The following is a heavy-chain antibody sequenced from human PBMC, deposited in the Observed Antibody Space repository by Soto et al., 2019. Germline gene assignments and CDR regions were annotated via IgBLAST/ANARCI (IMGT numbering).Heavy chain of an antibody. Sequence: PGGSLRLSCAASGFTLSNYWMHWVRQVPGKGLVWVSRINSDGSSTSYADSVRGRFTISRDSTKNTLYLQMNSLRAEDTAVYYCLIDPSPSRWDLHWGHAPLVTVSS. CDR2: INSDGSST. CDR3: LIDPSPSRWDLH. V-gene: IGHV3-74*01. J-gene: IGHJ4*01. CDR1: GFTLSNYW. D-gene: IGHD1-26*01.